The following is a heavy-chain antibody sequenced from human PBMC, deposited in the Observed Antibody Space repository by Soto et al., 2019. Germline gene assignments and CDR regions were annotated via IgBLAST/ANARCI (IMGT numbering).Heavy chain of an antibody. CDR3: AKDLTTVTPPPPRASGKVLGWSRGSDYYYGMDV. J-gene: IGHJ6*02. Sequence: GGSLRLSCAASGFTFDDYTMHWVRQAPGKGLEWVSLISWDGGSTYYADSVKGRFTISRDNSKNSLYLQMNSLRTEDTALYYCAKDLTTVTPPPPRASGKVLGWSRGSDYYYGMDVWGQGTTVTVSS. D-gene: IGHD4-4*01. CDR2: ISWDGGST. V-gene: IGHV3-43*01. CDR1: GFTFDDYT.